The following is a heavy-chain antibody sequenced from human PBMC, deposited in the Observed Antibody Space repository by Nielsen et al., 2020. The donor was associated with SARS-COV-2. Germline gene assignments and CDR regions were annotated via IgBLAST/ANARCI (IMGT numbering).Heavy chain of an antibody. V-gene: IGHV3-30-3*01. Sequence: GGSLRLSCAASGFTFSSYAMHWVRQAPGKGLEWVAVISYDGSNKYYADSVKGRFTISRDNSKNTLYLQMNSLRAEDTAVYYCARTGTTEEIDYWGQGTLVTVSS. D-gene: IGHD1-7*01. J-gene: IGHJ4*02. CDR3: ARTGTTEEIDY. CDR1: GFTFSSYA. CDR2: ISYDGSNK.